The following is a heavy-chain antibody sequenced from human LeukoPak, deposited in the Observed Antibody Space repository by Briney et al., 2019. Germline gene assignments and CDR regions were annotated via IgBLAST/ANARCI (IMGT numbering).Heavy chain of an antibody. V-gene: IGHV1-18*01. Sequence: ASVKVSCKASGYTFTSYGISWVRQAPGQGLEWMRWISAYNGNTNYAQKLQGRVTMTTDTSTSTAYMELRSLRSDDTAVYYCARVAFGGVIANGNDYWGQGTLVTVSS. D-gene: IGHD3-16*02. CDR1: GYTFTSYG. CDR3: ARVAFGGVIANGNDY. CDR2: ISAYNGNT. J-gene: IGHJ4*02.